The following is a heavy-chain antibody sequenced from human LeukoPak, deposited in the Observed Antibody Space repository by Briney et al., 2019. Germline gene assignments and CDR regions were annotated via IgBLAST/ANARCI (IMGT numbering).Heavy chain of an antibody. V-gene: IGHV2-5*02. J-gene: IGHJ3*02. Sequence: SGPTLVKPTQTLTLTCTFSGFSLSSSGVGVGWIRQPPGKALEWLALIYWDDDKRYSPSLKSRLTITKDTSKNQVVLTMTNMDPVDTATYYCAHSMRVVTANDAFDIWGQGTMVTVSS. CDR3: AHSMRVVTANDAFDI. D-gene: IGHD2-21*02. CDR1: GFSLSSSGVG. CDR2: IYWDDDK.